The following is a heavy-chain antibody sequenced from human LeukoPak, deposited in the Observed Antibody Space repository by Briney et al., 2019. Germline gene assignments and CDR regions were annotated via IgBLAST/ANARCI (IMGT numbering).Heavy chain of an antibody. J-gene: IGHJ4*02. CDR1: XX. D-gene: IGHD3-10*01. CDR2: ISWNSGSI. Sequence: XXMHWGXQAPGKGLEWVSGISWNSGSIGYADSVKGRFTISRDNAKNSLYLQMNSLRAEDTALYYCAKGVHYYGSGSYYDWGQGTLVTVSS. V-gene: IGHV3-9*01. CDR3: AKGVHYYGSGSYYD.